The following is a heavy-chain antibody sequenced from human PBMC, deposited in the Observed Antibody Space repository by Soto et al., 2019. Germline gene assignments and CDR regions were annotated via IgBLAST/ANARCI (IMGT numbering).Heavy chain of an antibody. CDR2: IHHSGST. CDR3: ARLTSGWYSY. V-gene: IGHV4-59*08. J-gene: IGHJ4*02. CDR1: GCSISAYY. D-gene: IGHD6-19*01. Sequence: SETLSLTCTVSGCSISAYYWSWIRQPPGKGLEWIGYIHHSGSTNYNPSLRSRVTISVDTPKNQFSLNLSSVTAADTAVYYCARLTSGWYSYWGQGTLVTVSS.